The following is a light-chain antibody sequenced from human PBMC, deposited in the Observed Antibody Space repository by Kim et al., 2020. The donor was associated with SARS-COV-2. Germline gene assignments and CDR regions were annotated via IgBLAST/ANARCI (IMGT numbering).Light chain of an antibody. CDR3: QQYYSTPRT. Sequence: ATINSKSSKSVLNSSNNKNYLAWDQQKPGQPPKLLIYWASTRKSGVPDRCSGSGSGTDFTLTISSLQAEDVAVYYCQQYYSTPRTFGQGTKVDIK. J-gene: IGKJ1*01. V-gene: IGKV4-1*01. CDR2: WAS. CDR1: KSVLNSSNNKNY.